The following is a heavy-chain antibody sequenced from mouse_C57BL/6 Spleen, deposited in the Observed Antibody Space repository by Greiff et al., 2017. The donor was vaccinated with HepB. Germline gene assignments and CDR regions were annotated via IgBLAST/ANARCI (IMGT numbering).Heavy chain of an antibody. V-gene: IGHV1-82*01. Sequence: VQLQESGPELVKPGASVKISCKASGYAFSSSWMNWVKQRPGKGLEWIGRIYPGDGDTNYNGKFKGKATLTADKSSSTAYMQLSSLTSEDSAVYFCARWDDYVDAMDYWGQGTSVTVSS. D-gene: IGHD2-4*01. CDR2: IYPGDGDT. CDR3: ARWDDYVDAMDY. CDR1: GYAFSSSW. J-gene: IGHJ4*01.